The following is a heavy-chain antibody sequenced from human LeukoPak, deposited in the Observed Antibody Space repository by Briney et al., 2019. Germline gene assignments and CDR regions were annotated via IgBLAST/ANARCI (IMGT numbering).Heavy chain of an antibody. Sequence: GGSLRLSCAASGFSFSSHGMSWVRQAPGKGLEWVSGIIGGAGSTYYADSVKGRFTISGDNSKNTLFLQMNSLRAEDTAVYYCAELGITMIGGVWGKGTTVTISS. CDR1: GFSFSSHG. D-gene: IGHD3-10*02. CDR2: IIGGAGST. J-gene: IGHJ6*04. CDR3: AELGITMIGGV. V-gene: IGHV3-23*01.